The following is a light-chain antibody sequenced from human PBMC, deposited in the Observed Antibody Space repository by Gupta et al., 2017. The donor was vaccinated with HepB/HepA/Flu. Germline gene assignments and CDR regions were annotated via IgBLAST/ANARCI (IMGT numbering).Light chain of an antibody. Sequence: EIVLTQSPGTLSLSPGERATLSCRASQSVSSGHLAWYQQKPGQAPRLLIYGASRRANGIPDRFSGSGSGTEFTLTISRREPEDFAVYFCQHGSSSPWTFGQGTKVEIK. CDR2: GAS. J-gene: IGKJ1*01. CDR1: QSVSSGH. CDR3: QHGSSSPWT. V-gene: IGKV3-20*01.